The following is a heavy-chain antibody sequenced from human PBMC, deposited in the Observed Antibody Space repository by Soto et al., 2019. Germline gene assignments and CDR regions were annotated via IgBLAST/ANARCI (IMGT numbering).Heavy chain of an antibody. D-gene: IGHD1-1*01. J-gene: IGHJ4*02. CDR3: AREVVTTEWYFDN. CDR1: GFTFSSHS. V-gene: IGHV3-30-3*01. CDR2: TSANDGTK. Sequence: QVQLMESGGGVVQPGGSLRLSFVTSGFTFSSHSRHWFRQAPGKGLEWVAVTSANDGTKFYTDSVKGRFTVSRDNSKNTLYLQMNSLRVEDTAVYYCAREVVTTEWYFDNWGQGILVIVSS.